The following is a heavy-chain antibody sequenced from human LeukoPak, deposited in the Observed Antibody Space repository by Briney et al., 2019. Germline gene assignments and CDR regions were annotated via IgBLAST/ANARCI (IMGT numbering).Heavy chain of an antibody. CDR3: AKARSGSSASCYNY. CDR2: ISGSDGST. D-gene: IGHD2-2*01. V-gene: IGHV3-23*01. Sequence: GGSLRLSCAASGISVSNDYMSWVRQAPGKGLEWVSVISGSDGSTYYADSVKGRFTISRDNSKNTLYLQMNSLRAEDTAVYYRAKARSGSSASCYNYWGQGTLVTVSS. J-gene: IGHJ4*02. CDR1: GISVSNDY.